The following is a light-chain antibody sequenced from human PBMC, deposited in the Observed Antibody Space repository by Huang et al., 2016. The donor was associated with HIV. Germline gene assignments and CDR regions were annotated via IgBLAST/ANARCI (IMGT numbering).Light chain of an antibody. CDR1: QAISTS. Sequence: DIQMTQSPSSLSASVGDKVSITCRASQAISTSLVWYQQQPGKAPKLLLYGASRLESGVSARFSGSGSGMDYTLTISSLQPEDFATYYCQQYFSTPRTFGQGTKVEIK. CDR3: QQYFSTPRT. V-gene: IGKV1-NL1*01. CDR2: GAS. J-gene: IGKJ1*01.